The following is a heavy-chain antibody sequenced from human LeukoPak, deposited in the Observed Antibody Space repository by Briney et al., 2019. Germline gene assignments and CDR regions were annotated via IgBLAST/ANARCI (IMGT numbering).Heavy chain of an antibody. Sequence: SETLSLTCTVSGGSICSYYWSWIRQPPGKGLEWIGYIYYSGSTNYNPSLKSRVTISVDTSKNQFSLKLSSVTAADTAVYYCASLYGDYADYWGQGTLVTVSS. D-gene: IGHD4-17*01. CDR1: GGSICSYY. CDR2: IYYSGST. V-gene: IGHV4-59*08. CDR3: ASLYGDYADY. J-gene: IGHJ4*02.